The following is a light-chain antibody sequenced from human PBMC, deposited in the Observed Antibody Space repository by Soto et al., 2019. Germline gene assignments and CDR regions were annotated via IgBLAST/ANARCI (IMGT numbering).Light chain of an antibody. CDR1: QSVGSD. CDR2: DAS. Sequence: EIVLTQSPATLSLSPGERATLSCRASQSVGSDLAWYQQKPGQAPRLLIYDASNRATGTPARFSGSGSGTDFTLTISNLEPEDFAVYYCQQRSNWPWTFGQGTKGEIK. J-gene: IGKJ1*01. V-gene: IGKV3-11*01. CDR3: QQRSNWPWT.